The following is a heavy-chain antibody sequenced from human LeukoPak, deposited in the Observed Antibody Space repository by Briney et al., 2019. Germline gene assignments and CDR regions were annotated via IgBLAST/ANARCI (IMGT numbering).Heavy chain of an antibody. J-gene: IGHJ6*02. Sequence: PGRSLRLSCAASGFTFDDYAMYWVRQAPGKGLGWVSGVSWNSGSIGYADSVKGRFTIPRDNAKNSLYLQMNSLRSEDSALYYCVKELTMVRGVIARHEVHYYYGMDVWGQGTPVTVS. V-gene: IGHV3-9*01. CDR2: VSWNSGSI. CDR3: VKELTMVRGVIARHEVHYYYGMDV. CDR1: GFTFDDYA. D-gene: IGHD3-10*01.